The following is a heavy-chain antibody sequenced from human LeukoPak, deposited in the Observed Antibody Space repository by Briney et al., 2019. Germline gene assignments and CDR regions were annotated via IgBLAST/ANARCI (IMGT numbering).Heavy chain of an antibody. CDR2: IRSRSNSYAT. CDR1: GFTFSGAA. V-gene: IGHV3-73*01. CDR3: TKPGGAVSGTQFDY. J-gene: IGHJ4*02. D-gene: IGHD6-19*01. Sequence: GGSLKLSCAASGFTFSGAAMHWVRKASGKGLEWVGHIRSRSNSYATAYAASVKGRFTISRDDSKNTAYLQMNSLKTEDTAVYYCTKPGGAVSGTQFDYWGQGTLVTVSS.